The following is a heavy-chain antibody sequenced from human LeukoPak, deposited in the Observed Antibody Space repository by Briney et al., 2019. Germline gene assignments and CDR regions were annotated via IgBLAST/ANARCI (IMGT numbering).Heavy chain of an antibody. CDR3: ARDLVQLWSKDY. V-gene: IGHV3-48*03. Sequence: GGLLRLSCAASGFTFSNYEFNWVRQAPGKGLEWVSYISSSGRNIYYADSVKGRFTISRDNAKNSLYLQMNSLRAEDTAVYYCARDLVQLWSKDYWGQGTLVTVSS. CDR1: GFTFSNYE. CDR2: ISSSGRNI. D-gene: IGHD5-18*01. J-gene: IGHJ4*02.